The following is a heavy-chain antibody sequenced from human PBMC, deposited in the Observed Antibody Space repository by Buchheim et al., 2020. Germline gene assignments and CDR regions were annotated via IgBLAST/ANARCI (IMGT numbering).Heavy chain of an antibody. Sequence: QLQLQESGSGLVKPSQTLSLTCAVSGGSISSGGYSWSWIRQPPGKGLEWIGYIYYSGSTYYNPSLKSRVTISVDRSKNQFSLKMSSVTGAYTAVYYWAVSSGVTTSDQSCRYGTDAWGQGTT. CDR3: AVSSGVTTSDQSCRYGTDA. D-gene: IGHD4-11*01. J-gene: IGHJ6*02. CDR1: GGSISSGGYS. V-gene: IGHV4-30-2*01. CDR2: IYYSGST.